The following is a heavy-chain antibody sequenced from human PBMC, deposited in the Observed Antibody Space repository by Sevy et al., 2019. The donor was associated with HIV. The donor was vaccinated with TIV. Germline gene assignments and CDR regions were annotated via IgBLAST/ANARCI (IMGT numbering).Heavy chain of an antibody. Sequence: GGSLRLSCVASGFTFSSYNFNWVRQTPGKGLEWVSSISGISNYIYYADSMKGRFTVSRDNARNSLYLQMNSLRAEDTAVYYCARNNCSITNCYMGDVFDIWGQGTMVTVSS. D-gene: IGHD2-2*02. CDR1: GFTFSSYN. V-gene: IGHV3-21*01. CDR2: ISGISNYI. J-gene: IGHJ3*02. CDR3: ARNNCSITNCYMGDVFDI.